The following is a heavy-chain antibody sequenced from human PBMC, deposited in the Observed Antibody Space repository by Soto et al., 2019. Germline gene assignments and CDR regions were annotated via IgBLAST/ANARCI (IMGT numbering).Heavy chain of an antibody. D-gene: IGHD3-9*01. CDR1: GGTFSSYA. V-gene: IGHV1-69*01. J-gene: IGHJ4*02. Sequence: QVQLVQSGAEVQKPGSSVKVSCKAYGGTFSSYAISWVRQAPGQGPEWMGGIIPIFGTANYAQKFQGRVTITADEYTSTAYMELSSLRSEDTAVYYCARYPKDFDWSYWGQGTLVTVSS. CDR3: ARYPKDFDWSY. CDR2: IIPIFGTA.